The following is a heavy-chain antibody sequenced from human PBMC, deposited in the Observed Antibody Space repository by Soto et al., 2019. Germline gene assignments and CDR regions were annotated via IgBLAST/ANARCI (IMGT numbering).Heavy chain of an antibody. V-gene: IGHV4-34*01. Sequence: PSETLSLTCAVYGGTFSGYYWSWIRQPPGKGLEWIGEINHSGSTNYNPSLKSRVTISVDTSKNQFSLKLSSVTAADTAVYYCARRSEATGWFDPWGQGTLVTV. CDR2: INHSGST. CDR3: ARRSEATGWFDP. J-gene: IGHJ5*02. CDR1: GGTFSGYY.